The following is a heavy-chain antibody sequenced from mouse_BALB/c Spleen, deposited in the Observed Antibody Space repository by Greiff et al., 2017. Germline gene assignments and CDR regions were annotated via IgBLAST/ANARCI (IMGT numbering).Heavy chain of an antibody. Sequence: VQLKESGGGLVQPGGSLKLSCAASGFTFSSYTMSWVRQTPEKRLEWVAYISNGGGSTYYPDTVKGRFTISRDNAKNTLYLQMSSLKSEDTAMYYCARGGYYGSSSNYAMDYWGQGTSVTVSS. CDR1: GFTFSSYT. D-gene: IGHD1-1*01. V-gene: IGHV5-12-2*01. CDR3: ARGGYYGSSSNYAMDY. J-gene: IGHJ4*01. CDR2: ISNGGGST.